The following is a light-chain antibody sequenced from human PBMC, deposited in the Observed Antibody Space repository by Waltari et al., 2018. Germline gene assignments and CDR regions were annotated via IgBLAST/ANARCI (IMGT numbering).Light chain of an antibody. J-gene: IGKJ1*01. CDR3: QQSYSDWT. CDR1: QSVSSY. V-gene: IGKV1-39*01. Sequence: DIQMTQSPSSLSAYVGDRVTITCRASQSVSSYLNWYQQKPGEAPKRLIYGVSSLQSGVTSRFGGSGSGTDFTLTISSLQPEEFATYYCQQSYSDWTFGQGTKVEIK. CDR2: GVS.